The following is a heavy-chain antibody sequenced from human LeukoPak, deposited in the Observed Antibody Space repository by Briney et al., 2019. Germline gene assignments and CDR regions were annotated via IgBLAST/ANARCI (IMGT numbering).Heavy chain of an antibody. D-gene: IGHD3-22*01. Sequence: GGSLRLSCAASGFTFSSYAMSRVRQAPGKGLEWVSGISGSGGSTYYADSVKGRFTISRDNSQNTLYLQMNSLRAEDTAVYYCARNYYDSSGYSYGMDVWGQGTTVTVSS. J-gene: IGHJ6*02. CDR3: ARNYYDSSGYSYGMDV. CDR2: ISGSGGST. V-gene: IGHV3-23*01. CDR1: GFTFSSYA.